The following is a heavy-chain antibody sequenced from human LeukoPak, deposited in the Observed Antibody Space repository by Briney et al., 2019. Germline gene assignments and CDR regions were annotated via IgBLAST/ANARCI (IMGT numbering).Heavy chain of an antibody. CDR2: IYTSGST. Sequence: PSETLSLTCTVSGGSISSGSYYWSWIRQPAGKGLEWIGRIYTSGSTNYNPSLKSRVTISVDTSKNQFSLKLSSVTAADTAVYYCASGVVPAGTDAFDIWGQGTMVTVSS. D-gene: IGHD2-2*01. CDR3: ASGVVPAGTDAFDI. J-gene: IGHJ3*02. CDR1: GGSISSGSYY. V-gene: IGHV4-61*02.